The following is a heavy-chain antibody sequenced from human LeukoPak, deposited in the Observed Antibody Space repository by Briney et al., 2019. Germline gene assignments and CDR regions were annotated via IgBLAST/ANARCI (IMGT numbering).Heavy chain of an antibody. Sequence: GGSLRLSCAASGFTVSSNYMSWIRQAPGKGLEWVSVIYSGGSTYYADSVKGRFTISRDNSKNTLYLQMNSLRSEDTAVYYCATTDDSSSPGRGWFDPWGQGTLVTVSS. CDR1: GFTVSSNY. J-gene: IGHJ5*02. V-gene: IGHV3-53*05. D-gene: IGHD6-6*01. CDR2: IYSGGST. CDR3: ATTDDSSSPGRGWFDP.